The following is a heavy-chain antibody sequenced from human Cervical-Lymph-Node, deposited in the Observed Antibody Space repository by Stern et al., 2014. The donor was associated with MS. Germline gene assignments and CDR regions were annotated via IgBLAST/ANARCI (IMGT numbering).Heavy chain of an antibody. CDR3: ARPSNSGLFLQH. Sequence: MQLVQSGAEVKKPGESLKISCKGSGYLFSTYWLAWVRQVPGSGLEWMVRIYLGASDTRYSPSFQGHVTISADTSISTAYLQWSGLKASDTAIYYCARPSNSGLFLQHWGQGTLVTVSS. V-gene: IGHV5-51*01. CDR2: IYLGASDT. D-gene: IGHD6-19*01. J-gene: IGHJ1*01. CDR1: GYLFSTYW.